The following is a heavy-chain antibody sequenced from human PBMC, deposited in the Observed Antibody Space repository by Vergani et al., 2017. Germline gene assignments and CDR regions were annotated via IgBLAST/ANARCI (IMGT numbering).Heavy chain of an antibody. CDR2: VSTGTKSQ. V-gene: IGHV3-48*01. D-gene: IGHD3-22*01. CDR1: GFDFSSYI. Sequence: QLVESGGGWVQPGGSLRLSCVVSGFDFSSYIMNWVRQAPGKGLEWVSFVSTGTKSQSYAESVKGRFTISRDNSKNTLYLQMNSLRAEDTAVYYCARSVSYDSSGYNAYWGQGTLVTVSS. CDR3: ARSVSYDSSGYNAY. J-gene: IGHJ4*02.